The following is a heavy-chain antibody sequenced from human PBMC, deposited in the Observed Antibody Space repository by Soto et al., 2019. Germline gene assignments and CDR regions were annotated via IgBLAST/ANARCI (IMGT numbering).Heavy chain of an antibody. Sequence: EVQLVESGGGLVQPGESLRLSCAASGFTFTNYWMQWVRQAPGKGLVWVSRINPDGSITSHADSVKGRFTISRDNAKNLLYLQMSSLRAEDTAVYYCASVLRGYDYKDVWCKGTTGTVSS. V-gene: IGHV3-74*01. CDR1: GFTFTNYW. J-gene: IGHJ6*03. CDR3: ASVLRGYDYKDV. CDR2: INPDGSIT.